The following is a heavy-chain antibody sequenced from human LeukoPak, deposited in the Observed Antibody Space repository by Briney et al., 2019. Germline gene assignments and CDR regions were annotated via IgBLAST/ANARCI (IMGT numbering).Heavy chain of an antibody. CDR1: GYAFISYD. CDR3: ARDSITFGGFTFDF. J-gene: IGHJ4*02. D-gene: IGHD3-16*01. V-gene: IGHV1-46*01. Sequence: ASVKVSCKASGYAFISYDMHWVRQAPGQGLEWVGRVNPNGFSTTYAQKFQGRVTMTSDTSTTTVYMDLSSLRSEDTAVYYCARDSITFGGFTFDFWGQGTLATVSS. CDR2: VNPNGFST.